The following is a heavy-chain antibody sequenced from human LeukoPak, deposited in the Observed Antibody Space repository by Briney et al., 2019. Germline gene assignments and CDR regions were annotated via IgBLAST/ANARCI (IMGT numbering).Heavy chain of an antibody. CDR2: IYSGGTT. D-gene: IGHD2-2*01. V-gene: IGHV3-53*01. CDR1: GFTVNSNY. Sequence: GGSLRLSCAASGFTVNSNYMNWVRQATGKGLEWVSIIYSGGTTYYADSVKGRFTISRDNSKNTVYLQMNSLRAEDTAVYYCARAGGSIKPFDYWGQGTLVILSS. J-gene: IGHJ4*02. CDR3: ARAGGSIKPFDY.